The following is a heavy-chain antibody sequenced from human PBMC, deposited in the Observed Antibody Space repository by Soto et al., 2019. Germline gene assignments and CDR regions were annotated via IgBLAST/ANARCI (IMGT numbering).Heavy chain of an antibody. J-gene: IGHJ3*02. CDR3: ARLGGITMVRGVLTAFDI. V-gene: IGHV4-34*01. D-gene: IGHD3-10*01. CDR1: GGSFSGYY. Sequence: ASETLSLTCAVYGGSFSGYYCSWIRQPPGKGLEWIGEINHSGSTNYNPSLKSRVTISVDTSKNQFSLKLSSVTAADTAVYYCARLGGITMVRGVLTAFDIWGQGTMVTVSS. CDR2: INHSGST.